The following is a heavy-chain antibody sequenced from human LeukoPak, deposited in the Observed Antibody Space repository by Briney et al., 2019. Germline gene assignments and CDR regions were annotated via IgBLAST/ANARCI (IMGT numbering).Heavy chain of an antibody. Sequence: GESLKISCKGSGYSFTSYWIGWVRQMPGKGLEWMGIIYPGDSDTRYSPSFQGQVTISADKSISTAYLQWSSLKASDTAMYYCARTVGDIVVVPAAIQFDPWGQGTLVTVSS. V-gene: IGHV5-51*01. J-gene: IGHJ5*02. CDR2: IYPGDSDT. D-gene: IGHD2-2*01. CDR1: GYSFTSYW. CDR3: ARTVGDIVVVPAAIQFDP.